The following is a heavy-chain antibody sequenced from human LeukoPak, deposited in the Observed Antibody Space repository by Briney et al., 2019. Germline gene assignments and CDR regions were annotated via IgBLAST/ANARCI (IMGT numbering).Heavy chain of an antibody. J-gene: IGHJ5*02. CDR2: ISSSSSYI. Sequence: GGSLRLSCAASGFTFSSYSMNWVRQAPGKGLEWVSSISSSSSYIYYADSVKGRFTISRDNAKNSLYLQMNSLRAEDTAVYYCAKWYSSGWYESLGWFDPWGQGTLVTVSS. V-gene: IGHV3-21*04. D-gene: IGHD6-19*01. CDR3: AKWYSSGWYESLGWFDP. CDR1: GFTFSSYS.